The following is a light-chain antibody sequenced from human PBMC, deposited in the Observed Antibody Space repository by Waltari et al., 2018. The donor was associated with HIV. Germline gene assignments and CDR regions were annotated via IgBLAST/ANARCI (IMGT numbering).Light chain of an antibody. CDR2: EVS. V-gene: IGLV2-14*01. CDR1: SSDVGAYNF. CDR3: ISFTTSTTWV. Sequence: QSALTQPASVSGSPGQSIAISCTGTSSDVGAYNFVSWYQQHPGKVPKGIISEVSNRPSGVSDRFSGSKSGHTAALTSSGLQAEDEAVYYCISFTTSTTWVFGGGTKLTVL. J-gene: IGLJ3*02.